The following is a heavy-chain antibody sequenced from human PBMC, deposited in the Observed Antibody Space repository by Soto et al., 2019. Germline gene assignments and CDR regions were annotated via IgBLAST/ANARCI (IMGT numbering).Heavy chain of an antibody. CDR1: GGSISSGSYY. CDR3: ARGSWSFYYFDY. V-gene: IGHV4-31*03. CDR2: IYYSGNT. Sequence: SETLSLTCTVSGGSISSGSYYWSWIRQHPGKGLEWMGYIYYSGNTYYNPSLKSRVTISVDTSKNQFSLKLISVTAADTAVYYCARGSWSFYYFDYWGQGTLVTVSS. J-gene: IGHJ4*02. D-gene: IGHD3-10*01.